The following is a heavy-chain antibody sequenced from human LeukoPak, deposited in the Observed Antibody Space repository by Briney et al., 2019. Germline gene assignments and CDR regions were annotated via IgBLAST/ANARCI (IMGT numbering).Heavy chain of an antibody. J-gene: IGHJ3*02. V-gene: IGHV3-53*01. CDR2: IYSGGST. D-gene: IGHD4-17*01. Sequence: GGSLRLSCAASGFTFSNYSMNWVRQAPGKGLEWVSVIYSGGSTYYADSVKGRFTISRDNSKNTLYLQMNSLRAEDTAVYYCARAYGDYEDAFDIWGQGTMVTVSS. CDR1: GFTFSNYS. CDR3: ARAYGDYEDAFDI.